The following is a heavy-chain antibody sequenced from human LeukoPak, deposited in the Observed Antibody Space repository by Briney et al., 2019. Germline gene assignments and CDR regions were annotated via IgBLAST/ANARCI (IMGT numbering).Heavy chain of an antibody. Sequence: SQTLSLTCTVSGYSISSGYYWGWIRQPPGKGLEWIGSIYHSGSTYYNPSLKSRVTISVDTSKNQFSLKLSSVTAADTAVYYCARDSGYDFWSGYLGNWFDPWGQGTLVTVSS. CDR3: ARDSGYDFWSGYLGNWFDP. CDR1: GYSISSGYY. D-gene: IGHD3-3*01. CDR2: IYHSGST. V-gene: IGHV4-38-2*02. J-gene: IGHJ5*02.